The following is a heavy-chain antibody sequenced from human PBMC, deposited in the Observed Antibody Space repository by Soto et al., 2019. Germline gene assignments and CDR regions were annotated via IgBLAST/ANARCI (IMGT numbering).Heavy chain of an antibody. CDR1: GGSISSTNW. V-gene: IGHV4-4*02. CDR2: IYHSGST. D-gene: IGHD2-2*02. J-gene: IGHJ4*02. Sequence: QVQLQESGPGLVKPSGTLSLTCAVSGGSISSTNWWSWVRQSPGKGLEWIGEIYHSGSTNYNPSLRGRVTISVEKSNNQFALKIRSVTAADTAMYYSATLPPRIELAVLPIPTWGQGTRVTVTS. CDR3: ATLPPRIELAVLPIPT.